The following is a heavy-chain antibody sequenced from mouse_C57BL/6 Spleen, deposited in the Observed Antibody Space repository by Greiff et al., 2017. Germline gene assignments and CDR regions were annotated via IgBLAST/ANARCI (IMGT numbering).Heavy chain of an antibody. CDR2: IDPNSGGT. Sequence: QVQLQQPGAELVKPGASVKLSCKASGYTFTSYWMHWVKQRPGRGLEWNGRIDPNSGGTKYNEKFKSKATLTVDKPSSTAYMQLSSLTSEDSAVYYCARDYGSSWYWYFDVWGTGTTVTVSS. D-gene: IGHD1-1*01. CDR3: ARDYGSSWYWYFDV. CDR1: GYTFTSYW. V-gene: IGHV1-72*01. J-gene: IGHJ1*03.